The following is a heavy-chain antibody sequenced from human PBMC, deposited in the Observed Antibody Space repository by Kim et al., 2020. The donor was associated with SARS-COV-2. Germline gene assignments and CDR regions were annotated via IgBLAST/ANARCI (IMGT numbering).Heavy chain of an antibody. CDR3: AKYAVATVRDALDI. Sequence: GGSLRLSCAASGFTFSSYAMSWVRQAPGKGLEWVSGISGSGGSTDYADSLKGRFTISRDNSKNTLYLQMSSLRAEDTAVHYCAKYAVATVRDALDIWGQGTMFTVSS. V-gene: IGHV3-23*01. D-gene: IGHD5-12*01. CDR1: GFTFSSYA. CDR2: ISGSGGST. J-gene: IGHJ3*02.